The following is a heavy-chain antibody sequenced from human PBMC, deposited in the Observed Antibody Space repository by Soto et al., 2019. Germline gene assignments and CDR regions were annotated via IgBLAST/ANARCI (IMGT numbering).Heavy chain of an antibody. Sequence: EVQLLESGGGLVQPGGSLRLSCAASGFTFSSYAMSWVRQAPGKGLEWVSAISGSGGSTYYADSVKGRFTISRDNSKNTLYLQMNSLTAEDTAVYYCAKPQIEKFLEWLYFDYWGQGTLVTVSS. J-gene: IGHJ4*02. CDR2: ISGSGGST. D-gene: IGHD3-3*01. CDR3: AKPQIEKFLEWLYFDY. V-gene: IGHV3-23*01. CDR1: GFTFSSYA.